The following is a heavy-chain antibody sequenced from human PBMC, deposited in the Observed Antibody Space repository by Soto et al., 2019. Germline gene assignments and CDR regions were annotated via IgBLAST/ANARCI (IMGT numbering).Heavy chain of an antibody. D-gene: IGHD3-22*01. V-gene: IGHV4-59*01. CDR2: IFYSGTT. J-gene: IGHJ4*02. CDR3: AREYYYDSTGRRLDY. Sequence: WTWIRQPPGKGLEWVGHIFYSGTTNYNPSLKSRVTISLDTSNNQFSLKLSSVTAADTARYYCAREYYYDSTGRRLDYWGQGTLFTVSS.